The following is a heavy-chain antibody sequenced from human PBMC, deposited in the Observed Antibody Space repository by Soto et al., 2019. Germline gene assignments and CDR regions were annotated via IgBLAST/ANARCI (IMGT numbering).Heavy chain of an antibody. J-gene: IGHJ5*02. CDR3: ARPYDERSNWFDP. D-gene: IGHD3-16*01. V-gene: IGHV4-4*02. Sequence: QVQLQESGPGLVKPSGTLSLTCAVSGGSISSSNWWSWVRQPPGKGLEWIGQIYHSGSTNYNPSLRSRVTISVEKSKNQFSLKLSFVTAADTAVYYGARPYDERSNWFDPWGQGTLVTVSA. CDR2: IYHSGST. CDR1: GGSISSSNW.